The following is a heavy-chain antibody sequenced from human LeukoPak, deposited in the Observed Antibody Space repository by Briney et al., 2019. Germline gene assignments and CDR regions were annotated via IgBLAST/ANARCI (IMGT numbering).Heavy chain of an antibody. CDR1: GFTFSSYA. CDR2: ISGSGGST. D-gene: IGHD5-18*01. J-gene: IGHJ4*02. V-gene: IGHV3-23*01. CDR3: AKDRSEDTAFDY. Sequence: GSLRLSCAASGFTFSSYAMSWVRQAPGKGLEWVSAISGSGGSTYYADSVKGRFTISRDNSKNTLYLQMNSLRAEDTAVYYCAKDRSEDTAFDYWGQGTLVTVSS.